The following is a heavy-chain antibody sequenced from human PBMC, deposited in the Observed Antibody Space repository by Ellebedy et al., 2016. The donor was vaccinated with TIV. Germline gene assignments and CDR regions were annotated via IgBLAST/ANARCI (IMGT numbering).Heavy chain of an antibody. CDR1: GFTFSSYA. J-gene: IGHJ4*02. Sequence: GESLKISXAASGFTFSSYAMHWVRQAPGKGLEWVAVISYDGSNKYYADSVKGRFTISRDNSKNTLYLQMNSLRAEDTAVYYCARVDCSGGSCPIDYWGQGTLVTVSS. V-gene: IGHV3-30-3*01. CDR3: ARVDCSGGSCPIDY. D-gene: IGHD2-15*01. CDR2: ISYDGSNK.